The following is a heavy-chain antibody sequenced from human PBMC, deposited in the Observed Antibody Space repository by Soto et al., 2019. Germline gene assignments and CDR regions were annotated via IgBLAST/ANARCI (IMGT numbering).Heavy chain of an antibody. V-gene: IGHV4-59*02. D-gene: IGHD3-3*01. J-gene: IGHJ6*02. CDR3: ARGEWSPRGYGMDV. CDR1: GGSVSSDY. CDR2: IYLGGSP. Sequence: QVQLQESGPRLMKPSETLSLTCTVSGGSVSSDYWSWIRQPPGKRLEYIGFIYLGGSPNYNPSLERRAPTSADTSKHQLSLRLTSATAADTAVYYCARGEWSPRGYGMDVWGRGTTVTVS.